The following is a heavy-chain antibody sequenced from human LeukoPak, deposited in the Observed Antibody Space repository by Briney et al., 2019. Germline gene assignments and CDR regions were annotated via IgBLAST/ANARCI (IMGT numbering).Heavy chain of an antibody. CDR3: ARHRGTTVTTMWFDP. J-gene: IGHJ5*02. Sequence: PSETLSLTCTVSGGSISSSSYYWGWISPPPGKGLEWIGSIYYSGSTYYNPSLKSRVTISVDTSKNQFSLKLSSVTAADTAVYYSARHRGTTVTTMWFDPWGQGTLVTVSS. CDR1: GGSISSSSYY. D-gene: IGHD4-17*01. CDR2: IYYSGST. V-gene: IGHV4-39*01.